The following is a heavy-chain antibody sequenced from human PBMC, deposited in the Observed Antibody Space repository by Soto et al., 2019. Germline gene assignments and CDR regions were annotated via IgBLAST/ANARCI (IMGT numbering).Heavy chain of an antibody. CDR3: AKEWYGMDV. V-gene: IGHV3-23*01. Sequence: EVQLLESGGRLVQPGGSLRLSCAASGFTFSNYPMSWVRQAPGKGLEWVSSISNSGGRTNYADSVKGRFTISRDNSKNTLYLQMNSLRAEDTAVYYCAKEWYGMDVWGQGTTVTGSS. CDR1: GFTFSNYP. CDR2: ISNSGGRT. J-gene: IGHJ6*02.